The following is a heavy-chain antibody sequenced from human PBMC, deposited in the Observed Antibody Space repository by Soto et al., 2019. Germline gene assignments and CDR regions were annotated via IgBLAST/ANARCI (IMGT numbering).Heavy chain of an antibody. J-gene: IGHJ4*02. CDR1: GFSFSTYP. Sequence: GGSLRLSCAASGFSFSTYPMTWVRQAPGRGLEWVSTISASGNTAHYADSVKGRFTISRDKADNTLSLQMNSLSAEDTAVYYCAKDIYDFWSGYPHYFDSWGQGTLVTVSS. D-gene: IGHD3-3*01. CDR2: ISASGNTA. CDR3: AKDIYDFWSGYPHYFDS. V-gene: IGHV3-23*01.